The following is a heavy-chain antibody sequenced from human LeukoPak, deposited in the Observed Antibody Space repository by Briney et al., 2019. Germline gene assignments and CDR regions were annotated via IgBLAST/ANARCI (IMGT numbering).Heavy chain of an antibody. CDR3: ASENVDTGDF. CDR1: GFAFSNSA. CDR2: ISHAGANM. Sequence: GRSLRLSCAGSGFAFSNSAIHWVRLAPGKGLEWVAFISHAGANMYFSHSVDGRFTVSRLNSQNTAYLQMSNLRPEDTAIYYCASENVDTGDFWGQGTLVTVSS. V-gene: IGHV3-30*04. D-gene: IGHD5-18*01. J-gene: IGHJ4*02.